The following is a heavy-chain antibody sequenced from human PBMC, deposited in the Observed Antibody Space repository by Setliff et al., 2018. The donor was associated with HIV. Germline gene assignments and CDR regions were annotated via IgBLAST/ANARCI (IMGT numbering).Heavy chain of an antibody. V-gene: IGHV4-4*02. CDR3: ARPYYDSSDYSWVDAFDI. CDR1: GGSIRSGNW. J-gene: IGHJ3*02. D-gene: IGHD3-22*01. Sequence: SETLSLTCAVSGGSIRSGNWWTWVRQSQGKGLEWIGEIYHSGSTNYSPSLKSRVTISLDKSKNQFSLKLSSVTAADTAVYYCARPYYDSSDYSWVDAFDIWGQGTMVTVSS. CDR2: IYHSGST.